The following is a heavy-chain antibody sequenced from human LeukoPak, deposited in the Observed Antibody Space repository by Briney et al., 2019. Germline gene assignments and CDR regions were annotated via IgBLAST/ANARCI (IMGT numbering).Heavy chain of an antibody. J-gene: IGHJ4*02. CDR3: ARVGPVRSSPARFDY. CDR1: GYTFTDYY. Sequence: ASVKVSCXASGYTFTDYYMHWVRQAPGQGLEWMGRINPNSGGTDCAQNFQGRVTMTRVTAISAAYLELWRLRSDDTAVYYCARVGPVRSSPARFDYWGQGTLVTVSS. V-gene: IGHV1-2*06. D-gene: IGHD3-10*01. CDR2: INPNSGGT.